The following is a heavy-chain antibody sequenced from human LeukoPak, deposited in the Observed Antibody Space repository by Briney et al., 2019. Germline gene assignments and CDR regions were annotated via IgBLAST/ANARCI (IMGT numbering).Heavy chain of an antibody. CDR3: GMSGDRVPLQDDVFDV. J-gene: IGHJ3*01. D-gene: IGHD1-26*01. V-gene: IGHV5-51*01. CDR1: GYSFTIYC. CDR2: IYPGDSAP. Sequence: GESLKISCKVSGYSFTIYCIGWVRQMPGKGLEWMGIIYPGDSAPTYSPSFQGQVTISVDKSINTAYLQWSSLQASDTAMYYCGMSGDRVPLQDDVFDVWGQGTMVTVST.